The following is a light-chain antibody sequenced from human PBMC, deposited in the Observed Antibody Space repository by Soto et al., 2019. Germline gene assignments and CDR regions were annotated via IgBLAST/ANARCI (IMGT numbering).Light chain of an antibody. J-gene: IGKJ1*01. V-gene: IGKV3-15*01. CDR2: GAS. CDR1: QSVSSS. Sequence: EIVMTQSPATLSVSPGERATLSCRASQSVSSSLAWYQQKPGQAPRLRIYGASSRATGIPARFSGSGSGTEFTLTISSLQSEDFAVYYCQQYNDWPWTFGQGTKVDIK. CDR3: QQYNDWPWT.